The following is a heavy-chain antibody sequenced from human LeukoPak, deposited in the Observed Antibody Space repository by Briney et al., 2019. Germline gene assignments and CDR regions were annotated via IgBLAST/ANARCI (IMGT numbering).Heavy chain of an antibody. D-gene: IGHD6-19*01. Sequence: SETLSLTCGVYGGSFSGYYRSWIRQPPGKGLEWFGEINHSGSTNYNPSLKSRVTISVDASKNQFSLKLNSVTAADTAVYYCARQAAVPGEEKFDYWGQGTLVTVSS. V-gene: IGHV4-34*01. CDR3: ARQAAVPGEEKFDY. J-gene: IGHJ4*02. CDR1: GGSFSGYY. CDR2: INHSGST.